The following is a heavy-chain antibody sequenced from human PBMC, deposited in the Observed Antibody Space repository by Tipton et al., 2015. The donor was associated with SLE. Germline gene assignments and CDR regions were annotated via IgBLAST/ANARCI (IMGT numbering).Heavy chain of an antibody. D-gene: IGHD1-26*01. Sequence: SLRLSCSASGFTLSSYAMSWVRQAPGKGLEWVSVIYSGGSSTYYADSVKGRFTISRDDSTNTLYRQMNSLRAEDTAIYYCAKDQSGTYFSLDYWGQGTLVTVSS. CDR2: IYSGGSST. J-gene: IGHJ4*02. V-gene: IGHV3-23*03. CDR3: AKDQSGTYFSLDY. CDR1: GFTLSSYA.